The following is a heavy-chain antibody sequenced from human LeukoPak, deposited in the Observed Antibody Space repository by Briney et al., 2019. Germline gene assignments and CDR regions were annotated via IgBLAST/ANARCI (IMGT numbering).Heavy chain of an antibody. V-gene: IGHV3-30-3*01. Sequence: GRSLRLSCAASGFTFSSYAMHWVRQAPGKGLEWVAVISYDGSNKYYADSVKGRFTISRDNSKNTLYLQMNSLRAEDTAVYYCARGGSSSWYFLGQFDYWGQGTLVTVSS. CDR3: ARGGSSSWYFLGQFDY. D-gene: IGHD6-13*01. CDR2: ISYDGSNK. J-gene: IGHJ4*02. CDR1: GFTFSSYA.